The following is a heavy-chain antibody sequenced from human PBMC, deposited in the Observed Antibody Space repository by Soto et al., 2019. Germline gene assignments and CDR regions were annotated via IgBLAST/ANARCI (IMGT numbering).Heavy chain of an antibody. CDR3: ARGPRLDYGAEWYYYGMDV. V-gene: IGHV3-72*01. Sequence: GGSLRLSCAASGFTFSDHYMDWVRQAPGKGLEWVGRTRNKANSYTTEYAASVKGRFTISRDDSKNSLYLQMNSLKTEDTAVYYCARGPRLDYGAEWYYYGMDVWGQGTTVTVSS. CDR1: GFTFSDHY. J-gene: IGHJ6*02. CDR2: TRNKANSYTT. D-gene: IGHD4-17*01.